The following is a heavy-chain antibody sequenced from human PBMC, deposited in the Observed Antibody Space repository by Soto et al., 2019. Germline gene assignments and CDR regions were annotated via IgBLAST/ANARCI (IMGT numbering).Heavy chain of an antibody. CDR2: IYPSDSDT. D-gene: IGHD4-17*01. CDR3: ARHGFYGDFSSNYFDP. Sequence: GESLKISCKGSGYSFTNYWIAWVRQMPGKGLEYMGIIYPSDSDTRYSPSFQGQVTISADKSISTAYLQWSGLKASDTAIYYCARHGFYGDFSSNYFDPWGQGTLVTVSS. J-gene: IGHJ5*02. CDR1: GYSFTNYW. V-gene: IGHV5-51*01.